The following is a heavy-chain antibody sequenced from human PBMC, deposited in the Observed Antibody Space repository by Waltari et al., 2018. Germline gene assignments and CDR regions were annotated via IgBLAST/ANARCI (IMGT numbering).Heavy chain of an antibody. CDR2: IYHSGST. CDR1: GYSISSGYY. Sequence: QVQLQESDPGLVKPSETLSLTCAVSGYSISSGYYWGWIRQPPGKGLEWIGSIYHSGSTYYNPSLKSRVTISVDTSKNQFSLKLSSVTAADTAVYYCARHKPYYGDYRDEYYFDYWGQGTLVTVSS. V-gene: IGHV4-38-2*01. D-gene: IGHD4-17*01. J-gene: IGHJ4*02. CDR3: ARHKPYYGDYRDEYYFDY.